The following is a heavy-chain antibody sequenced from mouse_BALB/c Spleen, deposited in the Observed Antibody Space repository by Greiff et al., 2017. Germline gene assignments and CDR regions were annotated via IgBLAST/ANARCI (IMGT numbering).Heavy chain of an antibody. J-gene: IGHJ1*01. CDR2: ISTYCGNT. CDR3: ARGTPTTVVATDWYFDV. Sequence: VQLQQSAAELARPGASVKMSCKGSSYTFTDYAMHWVKQSHAKSLEWIGVISTYCGNTNYNQKFKVKATMTVDKSSSTAYMELARLTSEDSAVYYCARGTPTTVVATDWYFDVWGAGTTVTVSS. CDR1: SYTFTDYA. V-gene: IGHV1S137*01. D-gene: IGHD1-1*01.